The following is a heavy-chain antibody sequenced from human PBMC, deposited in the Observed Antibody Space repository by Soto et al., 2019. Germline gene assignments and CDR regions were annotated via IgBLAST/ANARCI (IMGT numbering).Heavy chain of an antibody. V-gene: IGHV4-39*01. CDR2: IYYSGST. CDR3: ARVKSDYYYYGMDV. CDR1: GGSISSSSYY. Sequence: SETLSLTCTVSGGSISSSSYYWGWIRQPPGKGLEWIGSIYYSGSTYYNPSLKSRVTISVDTSKNQFSLKLSSVTAADTAVYYCARVKSDYYYYGMDVWGQGTTVTVS. J-gene: IGHJ6*02.